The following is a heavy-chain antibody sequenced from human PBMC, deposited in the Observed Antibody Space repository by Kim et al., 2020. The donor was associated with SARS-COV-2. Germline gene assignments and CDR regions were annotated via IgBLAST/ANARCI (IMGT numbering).Heavy chain of an antibody. J-gene: IGHJ4*02. Sequence: GGSLRLSCAASGFTFSSYAMSWVRQAPGKGLEWVSAISGSGGSTYYADSVKGRFTISRDNSKNTLYLQMNSLRAEDTAVYYCARGKTGEGRFDYWGQGTLVTVSS. V-gene: IGHV3-23*01. CDR1: GFTFSSYA. D-gene: IGHD7-27*01. CDR3: ARGKTGEGRFDY. CDR2: ISGSGGST.